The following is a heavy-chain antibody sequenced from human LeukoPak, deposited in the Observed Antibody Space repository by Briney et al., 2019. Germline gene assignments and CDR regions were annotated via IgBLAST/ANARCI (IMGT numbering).Heavy chain of an antibody. V-gene: IGHV3-21*01. CDR1: GFTFSDYS. J-gene: IGHJ4*02. CDR3: AREPTTVTTDASFDY. Sequence: GGSLRLSCAASGFTFSDYSMNWVRQAPGKGLEWVSSISGRSSFIYYADLVKGRFAISRDNAKNSLYLQMNSLRAEDTAVYYCAREPTTVTTDASFDYWGQGTLVTVSS. D-gene: IGHD4-17*01. CDR2: ISGRSSFI.